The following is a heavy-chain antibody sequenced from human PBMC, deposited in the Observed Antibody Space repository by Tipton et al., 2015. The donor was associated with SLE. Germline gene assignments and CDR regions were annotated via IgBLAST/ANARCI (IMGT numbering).Heavy chain of an antibody. CDR1: GGSFSGYY. D-gene: IGHD7-27*01. CDR2: IYYSGST. V-gene: IGHV4-59*01. Sequence: TLSLTCAVYGGSFSGYYWSWLRQPPGKGLEWIGYIYYSGSTNYNPSLKSRVTISVDTSKNQFSLKLSSVTAADTAVYYCARDRLGIGIDYWGQGTLVTVSS. J-gene: IGHJ4*02. CDR3: ARDRLGIGIDY.